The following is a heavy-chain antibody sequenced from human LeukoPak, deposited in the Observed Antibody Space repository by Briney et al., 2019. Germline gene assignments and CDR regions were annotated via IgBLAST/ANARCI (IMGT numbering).Heavy chain of an antibody. Sequence: SVKVPCKASGGTFSSYAISWVRQAPGQGLEWMGGIIPIFGTANYAQKFQGRVTITADESTSTAYMELSSLRSEDTAVYYCASSCSSTSCYGVREDYWGQGTLVTVSS. D-gene: IGHD2-2*01. V-gene: IGHV1-69*01. CDR1: GGTFSSYA. CDR2: IIPIFGTA. CDR3: ASSCSSTSCYGVREDY. J-gene: IGHJ4*02.